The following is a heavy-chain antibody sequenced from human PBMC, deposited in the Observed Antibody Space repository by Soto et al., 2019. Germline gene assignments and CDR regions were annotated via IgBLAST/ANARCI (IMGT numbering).Heavy chain of an antibody. V-gene: IGHV3-48*02. J-gene: IGHJ3*02. CDR1: GFTFSSYS. Sequence: EVQLVESGGGLIQPGGSLRHSCAASGFTFSSYSMNWVRQAPGKGLEWVSYISSGGITIYYTDSVKGRFTISIDNAKNSLYLQMNSLRDEDTAVYYCARGLGFAFDIWGQGTMVTVSS. D-gene: IGHD1-26*01. CDR3: ARGLGFAFDI. CDR2: ISSGGITI.